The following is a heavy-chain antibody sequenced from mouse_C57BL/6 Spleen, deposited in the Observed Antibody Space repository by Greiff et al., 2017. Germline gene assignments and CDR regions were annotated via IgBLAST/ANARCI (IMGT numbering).Heavy chain of an antibody. D-gene: IGHD2-12*01. Sequence: LVESGPGLVAPSQSLSITCTVSGFSLTSYAISWVRKPPGKGLEWLGVIWTGGGTNYNTALKSRLSISKDNSKSQVFLKMNSLRTDDTARYYCARDNYDGVYYAMDYWGQGTSVTVSS. V-gene: IGHV2-9-1*01. J-gene: IGHJ4*01. CDR2: IWTGGGT. CDR3: ARDNYDGVYYAMDY. CDR1: GFSLTSYA.